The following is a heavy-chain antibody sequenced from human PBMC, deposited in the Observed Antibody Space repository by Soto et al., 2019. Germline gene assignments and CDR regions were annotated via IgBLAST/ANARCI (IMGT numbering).Heavy chain of an antibody. J-gene: IGHJ4*02. V-gene: IGHV1-69*13. CDR2: IIPIFGTA. Sequence: SVKVSCKASGGTFSSYAISWVRQAPGQGLEWMGGIIPIFGTANYAQKFQGRVTITADESTSTAYMELSSLRSEDTAVYYCARSNRRGYSYGIFDYWGQGTLVTVSS. CDR3: ARSNRRGYSYGIFDY. D-gene: IGHD5-18*01. CDR1: GGTFSSYA.